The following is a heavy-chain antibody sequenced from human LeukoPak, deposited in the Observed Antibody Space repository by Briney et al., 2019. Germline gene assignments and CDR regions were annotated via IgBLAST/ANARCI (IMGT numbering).Heavy chain of an antibody. J-gene: IGHJ4*02. CDR3: AREIYYGSGSYHDY. D-gene: IGHD3-10*01. CDR2: IYYSGST. CDR1: GGSISSGVYY. Sequence: PSETLSLTCTVSGGSISSGVYYWSWIRQHPGKGLEWIGYIYYSGSTYYNPSLKSRVTISVDTSKNQFSLKLSSVTAADTAVYYCAREIYYGSGSYHDYWGQGTLVTVSS. V-gene: IGHV4-31*03.